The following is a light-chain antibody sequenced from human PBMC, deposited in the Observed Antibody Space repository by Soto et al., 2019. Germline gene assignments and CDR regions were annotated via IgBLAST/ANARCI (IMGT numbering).Light chain of an antibody. CDR3: QQDRCPPAIT. J-gene: IGKJ5*01. CDR2: GAS. V-gene: IGKV3-20*01. Sequence: EIVLTQSPGTLSLSPGERATLSCRASQSVSNSLAWYQQKPGQAPRLFISGASGRATAIPDRFGGSGSGTDFTPTISSMEPEDFAVYYCQQDRCPPAITFGQGTRLVIK. CDR1: QSVSNS.